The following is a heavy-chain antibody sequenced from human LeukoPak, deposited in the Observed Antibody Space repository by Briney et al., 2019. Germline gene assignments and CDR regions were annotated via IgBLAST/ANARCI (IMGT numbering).Heavy chain of an antibody. CDR1: GFTLSTNR. J-gene: IGHJ5*02. Sequence: QSGGSLRLSCAASGFTLSTNRMSWVRQAPGKGLEWVANINQDGGDKNYVDFVKGRFTISRDNAKNSLYLQMKSLRVEDTAVYYCVRWATLSPWGQGTLVTVSS. CDR3: VRWATLSP. CDR2: INQDGGDK. V-gene: IGHV3-7*01. D-gene: IGHD5-12*01.